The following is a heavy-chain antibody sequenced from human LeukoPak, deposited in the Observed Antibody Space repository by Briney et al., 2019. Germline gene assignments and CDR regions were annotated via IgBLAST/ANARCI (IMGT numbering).Heavy chain of an antibody. CDR2: ISGSGANT. CDR3: AKGRALEVVAAFNY. D-gene: IGHD2-15*01. Sequence: GGSLRLSCAASGFTFSSYWMSWVRQAPGKGLEWVSAISGSGANTYYADSVKGRFTISRDNSKNTLYLQMNSLRADDTAVYYCAKGRALEVVAAFNYWGQGTVVTVSS. V-gene: IGHV3-23*01. CDR1: GFTFSSYW. J-gene: IGHJ4*02.